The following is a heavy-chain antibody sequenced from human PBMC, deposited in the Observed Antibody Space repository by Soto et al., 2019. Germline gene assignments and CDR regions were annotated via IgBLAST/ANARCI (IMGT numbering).Heavy chain of an antibody. J-gene: IGHJ6*02. CDR1: GGSFSGYI. V-gene: IGHV4-34*01. Sequence: PSETLSLTCDVYGGSFSGYIWTWIRQTPGKGLQWIGQINHSGSANYNPSLKSRVTISVHTSNSQFSLELSSVTAADTAVYYCARDAGNYDFWSGSDYGMDVWGQGTTVTVSS. CDR3: ARDAGNYDFWSGSDYGMDV. CDR2: INHSGSA. D-gene: IGHD3-3*01.